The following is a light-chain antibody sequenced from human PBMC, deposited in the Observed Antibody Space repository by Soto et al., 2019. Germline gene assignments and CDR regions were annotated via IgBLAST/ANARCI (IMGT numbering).Light chain of an antibody. V-gene: IGKV3-20*01. CDR3: QQYGSSPGT. Sequence: EIVLTQSPGTLSLSPGERATLSCRASQSVSSSYLAWYQQKPGQAPRLLIYGASSRATGIPDRFSGSGSGTDFTLNISRLEPEDFAGYYCQQYGSSPGTFGQGTKVEIK. CDR1: QSVSSSY. J-gene: IGKJ1*01. CDR2: GAS.